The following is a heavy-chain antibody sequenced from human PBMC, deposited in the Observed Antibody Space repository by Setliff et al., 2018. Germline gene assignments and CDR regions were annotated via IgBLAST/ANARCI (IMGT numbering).Heavy chain of an antibody. D-gene: IGHD3-22*01. Sequence: GGSLRLSCAASGFTFSSYAMSWVRQAPGEGLEWVSAISGSGGYTYYADSVKGRFTISRDNAKNSVYLQVNSLRAEDTAVYYCATNPPKGPSGGYYYDDPYYYYMDVWGKGTTVTVSS. CDR3: ATNPPKGPSGGYYYDDPYYYYMDV. CDR1: GFTFSSYA. V-gene: IGHV3-23*01. CDR2: ISGSGGYT. J-gene: IGHJ6*03.